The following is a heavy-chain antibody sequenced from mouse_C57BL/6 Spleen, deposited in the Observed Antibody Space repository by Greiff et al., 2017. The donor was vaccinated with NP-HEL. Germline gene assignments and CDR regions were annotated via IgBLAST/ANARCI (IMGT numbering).Heavy chain of an antibody. CDR1: GYTFTSYT. D-gene: IGHD1-1*01. Sequence: LQESGAELARPGASVKMSCKASGYTFTSYTMHWVKQRPGQGLEWIGYINPSSGYTKYNQKFKDKATLTADKSSSTAYMQLSSLTSEDSAVYYCSITTVVATYWYFDVWGTGTTVTVSS. CDR3: SITTVVATYWYFDV. J-gene: IGHJ1*03. CDR2: INPSSGYT. V-gene: IGHV1-4*01.